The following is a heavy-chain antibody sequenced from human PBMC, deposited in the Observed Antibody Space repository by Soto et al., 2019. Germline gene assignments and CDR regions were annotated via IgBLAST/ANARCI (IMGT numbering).Heavy chain of an antibody. CDR3: SREMTSGYSRTGFDP. D-gene: IGHD5-18*01. Sequence: QMQLVQSGAEVKEPGSSVKVSCKASGGNFSRNAVSWVRQAPGQGLEWVGAIVPIFGTPNYAPKFRGRVNITAAKSTDSVFMELSSLTSEDTAIYYCSREMTSGYSRTGFDPWGQGTLVTVSS. CDR2: IVPIFGTP. CDR1: GGNFSRNA. J-gene: IGHJ5*02. V-gene: IGHV1-69*06.